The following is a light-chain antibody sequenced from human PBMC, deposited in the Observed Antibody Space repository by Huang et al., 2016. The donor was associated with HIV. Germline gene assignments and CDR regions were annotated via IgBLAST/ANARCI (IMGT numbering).Light chain of an antibody. CDR3: QQTYTGVT. J-gene: IGKJ1*01. V-gene: IGKV1-39*01. CDR2: AAS. CDR1: QSINTY. Sequence: DIQMTQSPSSLSASVGDRVTITCRASQSINTYLNWFQQKPGKAPKVLISAASTLQSGVPARFRGGGEGTHFTLTITSLQPEDFATYYCQQTYTGVTFGQGTKVEIK.